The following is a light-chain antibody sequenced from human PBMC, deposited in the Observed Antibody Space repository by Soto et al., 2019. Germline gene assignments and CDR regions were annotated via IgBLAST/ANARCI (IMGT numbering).Light chain of an antibody. J-gene: IGLJ1*01. V-gene: IGLV2-14*03. CDR3: SSFRSSSTSYV. CDR1: SSDIGDSNY. CDR2: DVS. Sequence: QSVLTQPASVSGSPGQSITISCTGTSSDIGDSNYVSWYQQHPGKAPKLVIYDVSNRPSGVSNRFSGSKSANTASLTISGLQPEDEADYYCSSFRSSSTSYVFGAGTKLTVL.